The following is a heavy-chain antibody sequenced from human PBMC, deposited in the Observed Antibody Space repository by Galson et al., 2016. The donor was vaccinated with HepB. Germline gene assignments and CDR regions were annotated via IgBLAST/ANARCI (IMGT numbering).Heavy chain of an antibody. CDR2: ISGGSSYI. J-gene: IGHJ4*02. CDR1: RFTFSNAW. V-gene: IGHV3-21*01. D-gene: IGHD6-19*01. CDR3: ASRHSGWYYFDY. Sequence: SLRLSCAASRFTFSNAWMTWVRQAPGKGLEWVSSISGGSSYIYYADSVKGRFTISRDNAKNSLYLQMNSLRAEDTAVYYCASRHSGWYYFDYWGQGTLVTVSS.